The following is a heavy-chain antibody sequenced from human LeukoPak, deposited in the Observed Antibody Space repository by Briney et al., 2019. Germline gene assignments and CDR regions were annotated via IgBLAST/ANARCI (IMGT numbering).Heavy chain of an antibody. Sequence: PGRSLRLSCAASGFTFDDYAMHWVRQAPGKGLEWVSGISWNSGSIGYADSVKGRFTISRDNAKNSLYLQMNSLRAEDTALYYCAKVSGVVSYYYGMDVWGQGTTVTVSS. V-gene: IGHV3-9*01. CDR1: GFTFDDYA. J-gene: IGHJ6*02. CDR2: ISWNSGSI. CDR3: AKVSGVVSYYYGMDV. D-gene: IGHD3-3*01.